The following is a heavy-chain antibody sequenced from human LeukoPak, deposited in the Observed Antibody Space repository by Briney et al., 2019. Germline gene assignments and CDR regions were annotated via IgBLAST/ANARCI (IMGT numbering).Heavy chain of an antibody. D-gene: IGHD2-15*01. V-gene: IGHV1-2*07. CDR3: ARDLGYCSGGSCRIFDY. CDR2: INPNSGAT. Sequence: ASVNVSCKASGYTFTGYYLHWVRQAPGQGLEWMGWINPNSGATNYARKFQGRGTMTRDTSISAAYMELSSLRSDDTAVYYCARDLGYCSGGSCRIFDYWGQGTLVTVSS. J-gene: IGHJ4*02. CDR1: GYTFTGYY.